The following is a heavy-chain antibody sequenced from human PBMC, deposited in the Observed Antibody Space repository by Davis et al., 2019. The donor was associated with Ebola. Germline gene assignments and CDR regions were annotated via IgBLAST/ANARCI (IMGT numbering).Heavy chain of an antibody. CDR2: IKEDGGET. CDR1: GFSFSTSW. V-gene: IGHV3-7*01. D-gene: IGHD3-10*01. CDR3: ARDYNSESYRSYYGMDV. J-gene: IGHJ6*02. Sequence: PGGSLRLSCEGSGFSFSTSWLSWVRQAPGKGLQWVANIKEDGGETFYEDSVRGRFTISRDNANNSLYLQMNSLRADDTAVYYCARDYNSESYRSYYGMDVWGQGTTVTVSS.